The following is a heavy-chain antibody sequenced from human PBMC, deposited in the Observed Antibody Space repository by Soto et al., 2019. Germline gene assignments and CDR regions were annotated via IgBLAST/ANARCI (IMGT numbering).Heavy chain of an antibody. D-gene: IGHD2-8*01. CDR3: ASNPAMVYAMGGYYYYGMDV. J-gene: IGHJ6*02. V-gene: IGHV1-69*01. Sequence: QVQLVQSGAEVKKPGSSVKVSCKASGGTFSSYAISWVRQAPGQGLEWMGGIIPIFGTANYAQKFQGRVMITADESTSTAYMELSSLRSEDTAVYYCASNPAMVYAMGGYYYYGMDVWGQGTTVTVSS. CDR2: IIPIFGTA. CDR1: GGTFSSYA.